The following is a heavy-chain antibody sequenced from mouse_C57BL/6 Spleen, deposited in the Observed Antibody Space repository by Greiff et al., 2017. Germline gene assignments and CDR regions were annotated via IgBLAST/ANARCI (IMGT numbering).Heavy chain of an antibody. CDR2: IYPGDGDT. V-gene: IGHV1-80*01. D-gene: IGHD3-2*02. CDR1: GYAFSSYW. CDR3: ARDSSGYPYAMDY. Sequence: QVQLQQSGAELVKPGASVKISCKASGYAFSSYWMNWVKQRPGKGLEWIGQIYPGDGDTNYNGKFKGKATLTADKSSSTAYMQLSSLTSEDSAVYCCARDSSGYPYAMDYWGQGTSVTVSS. J-gene: IGHJ4*01.